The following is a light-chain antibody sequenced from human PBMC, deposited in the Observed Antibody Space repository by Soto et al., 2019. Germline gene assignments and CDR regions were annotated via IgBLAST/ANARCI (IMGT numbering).Light chain of an antibody. J-gene: IGKJ4*01. CDR3: QQRSNWPRLT. V-gene: IGKV3-11*01. CDR2: DAS. Sequence: EIVLTQSPATLSLSPGERATLSCRASQSVSSYLAWYQHNPGQAPRLLIYDASNRATGIPARFSGSGSGTDFTLTISRLEPEDFAVYYCQQRSNWPRLTFGGGTKVEIK. CDR1: QSVSSY.